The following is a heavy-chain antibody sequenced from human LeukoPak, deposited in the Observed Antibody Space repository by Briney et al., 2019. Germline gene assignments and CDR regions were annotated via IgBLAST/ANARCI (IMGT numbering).Heavy chain of an antibody. D-gene: IGHD3-16*02. CDR1: GFTFSSYW. CDR3: GREPYYDYVWGSYRSPEYYYMDV. CDR2: IKQDGSEK. V-gene: IGHV3-7*01. J-gene: IGHJ6*03. Sequence: GGSLRLSCAASGFTFSSYWMSWVRQAPGKGLEWVANIKQDGSEKYYVDSVKGRFTISRDNAKNSLYLQMNSLRAEDTAVYYCGREPYYDYVWGSYRSPEYYYMDVWGKGTTVTVSS.